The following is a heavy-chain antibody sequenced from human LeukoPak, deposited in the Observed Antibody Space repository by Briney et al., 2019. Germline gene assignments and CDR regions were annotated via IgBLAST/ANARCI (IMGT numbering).Heavy chain of an antibody. J-gene: IGHJ4*02. CDR3: AKDVSSDWPSAGFDY. V-gene: IGHV1-46*01. Sequence: ASVTVSCTASGYTFTSYYMHWVRQAPGQGLEWMGIINPSGGSTSYAQKFQGRVTMTRDTSTSTVYMELSSPRAEDTAVYYCAKDVSSDWPSAGFDYWGQGTLVTVSS. CDR2: INPSGGST. CDR1: GYTFTSYY. D-gene: IGHD6-19*01.